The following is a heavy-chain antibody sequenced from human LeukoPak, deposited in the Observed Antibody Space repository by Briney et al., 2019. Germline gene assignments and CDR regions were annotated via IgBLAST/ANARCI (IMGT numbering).Heavy chain of an antibody. CDR2: LNPNSGGT. J-gene: IGHJ5*02. CDR1: GYTFTSYY. D-gene: IGHD3-10*01. CDR3: ARGIGSGSYGRFDP. Sequence: GASVKVSCKASGYTFTSYYMHWVRQAPGQGLEWMGWLNPNSGGTNYAQTFQGRVTMNRDPSISKSYMELSRLTSDDTAVYYCARGIGSGSYGRFDPWGQGTLVTVSS. V-gene: IGHV1-2*02.